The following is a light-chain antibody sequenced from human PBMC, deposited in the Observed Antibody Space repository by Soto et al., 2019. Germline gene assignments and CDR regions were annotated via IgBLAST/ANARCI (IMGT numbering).Light chain of an antibody. J-gene: IGLJ1*01. CDR2: EVS. CDR3: SSYTRTSSLV. V-gene: IGLV2-14*01. Sequence: QSVLTQPASVSGSPGQSITISCTGTSSDVGSNYDSVSWYQHHPGRAPKLMVYEVSNRPSGISPRFSGSKSANTASLTISGLQPEDEADYYCSSYTRTSSLVFGTGTKLTVL. CDR1: SSDVGSNYDS.